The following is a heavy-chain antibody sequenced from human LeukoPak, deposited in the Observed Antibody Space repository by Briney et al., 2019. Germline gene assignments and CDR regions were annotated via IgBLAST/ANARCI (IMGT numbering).Heavy chain of an antibody. V-gene: IGHV3-21*01. CDR3: AELGITMIGGV. J-gene: IGHJ6*04. D-gene: IGHD3-10*02. CDR2: ISTSSSYI. CDR1: GFTLSSYS. Sequence: GESLRLSCAASGFTLSSYSMNWVRQTPGKGLEWVSSISTSSSYIYYADSVKGRFTISRDNARKSVSLQMNSLRAEDTAVYYCAELGITMIGGVWGKGTTVTISS.